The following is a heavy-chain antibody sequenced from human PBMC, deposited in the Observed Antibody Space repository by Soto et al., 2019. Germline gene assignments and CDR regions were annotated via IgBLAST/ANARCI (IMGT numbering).Heavy chain of an antibody. CDR2: IDPSDSYT. Sequence: GESLKISCKGSGYSFTSYWISWVRQMPGKGLEWMGRIDPSDSYTNYSPSFQGHATISADKSISTAYLQWSSLKASDTAMYYCATRGRYSGYDWGTYYYYGMDVWGQGTTVTVSS. CDR1: GYSFTSYW. J-gene: IGHJ6*02. CDR3: ATRGRYSGYDWGTYYYYGMDV. V-gene: IGHV5-10-1*01. D-gene: IGHD5-12*01.